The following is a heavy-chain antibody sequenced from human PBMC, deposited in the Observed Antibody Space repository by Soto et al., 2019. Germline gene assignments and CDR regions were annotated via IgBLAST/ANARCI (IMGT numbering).Heavy chain of an antibody. CDR1: GFSLSTSGVG. J-gene: IGHJ6*02. D-gene: IGHD2-15*01. V-gene: IGHV2-5*02. Sequence: QITLKESGPTLVKPTQTLTLTCTFSGFSLSTSGVGVGWIRQPPGKALEWLALIYWDDDKRYSPSLKSRLTSTKDTSKNQVVLTRTNMDPVDTATYYCAHRRVDYSYYGMDVWGQGTTVTVSS. CDR2: IYWDDDK. CDR3: AHRRVDYSYYGMDV.